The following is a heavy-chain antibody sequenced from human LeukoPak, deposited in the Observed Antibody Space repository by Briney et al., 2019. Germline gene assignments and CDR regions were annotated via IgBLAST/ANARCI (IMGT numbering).Heavy chain of an antibody. CDR2: ISHSGST. J-gene: IGHJ2*01. CDR3: ARYSSTWPYWYFDL. V-gene: IGHV4-30-2*01. Sequence: SETLSLTCAVSGGSISSGGYSWSWIRQPPGKGLEWVGYISHSGSTYYKPSLKSRVTISVDRSKNQFSLELTSVTAADTAVYYCARYSSTWPYWYFDLWSRGTLVTVSS. D-gene: IGHD6-13*01. CDR1: GGSISSGGYS.